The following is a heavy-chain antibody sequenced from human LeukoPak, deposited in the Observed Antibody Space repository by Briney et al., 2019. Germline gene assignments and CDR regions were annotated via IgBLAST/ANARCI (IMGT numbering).Heavy chain of an antibody. J-gene: IGHJ4*02. CDR1: GFTFSSYS. Sequence: GGSLRLSCAASGFTFSSYSMNWVRQAPGKGLEWVANIKQDGSEKYYVDSVKGRFTISRDNAKNSLYLQMNSLRAEDTAVYYCARGRSTGYYTDNYFDYWGQGTLVTVSS. V-gene: IGHV3-7*01. D-gene: IGHD3/OR15-3a*01. CDR3: ARGRSTGYYTDNYFDY. CDR2: IKQDGSEK.